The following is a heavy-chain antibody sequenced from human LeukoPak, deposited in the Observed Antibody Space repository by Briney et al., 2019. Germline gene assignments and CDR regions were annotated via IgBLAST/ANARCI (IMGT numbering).Heavy chain of an antibody. D-gene: IGHD5-18*01. CDR3: AREAMYSYGNNFDY. Sequence: SETLSLTCTVSGGSVSSGSYYWSWIRQPPGKGLEWIGYIYYSGSTNYNPSLKSRVTISVDTSRNQFSLKLSSVTAADTAVYHCAREAMYSYGNNFDYWGQGTLVTVSS. V-gene: IGHV4-61*01. J-gene: IGHJ4*02. CDR1: GGSVSSGSYY. CDR2: IYYSGST.